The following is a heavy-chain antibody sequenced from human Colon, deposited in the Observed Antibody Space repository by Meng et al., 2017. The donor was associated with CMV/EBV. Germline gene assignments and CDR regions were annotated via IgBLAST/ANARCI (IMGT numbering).Heavy chain of an antibody. Sequence: GGSLRLSCAASGFTVSSNYMSWVRLAPGKGLEWVSLIYSDDSTYYADSVKGRFTISRDNSKNTLYLQMNSLRAEDTAVYYCAVASLCSSTNCYYADWGQGTLVTVSS. CDR3: AVASLCSSTNCYYAD. CDR2: IYSDDST. CDR1: GFTVSSNY. D-gene: IGHD2-2*01. V-gene: IGHV3-53*01. J-gene: IGHJ4*02.